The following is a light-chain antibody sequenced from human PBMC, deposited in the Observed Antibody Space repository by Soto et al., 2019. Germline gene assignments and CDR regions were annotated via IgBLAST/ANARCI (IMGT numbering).Light chain of an antibody. CDR2: ASS. Sequence: DIQMTQSPSSLSASVGDRVTITCRASQDIRNDLGWYRQKAGKAPKRLIYASSSLQSGVPSRFSGSGSGTEFTLTISSLQPEDFATYYCLQYDSYPPTFGQGTKVEVK. J-gene: IGKJ1*01. CDR1: QDIRND. V-gene: IGKV1-17*01. CDR3: LQYDSYPPT.